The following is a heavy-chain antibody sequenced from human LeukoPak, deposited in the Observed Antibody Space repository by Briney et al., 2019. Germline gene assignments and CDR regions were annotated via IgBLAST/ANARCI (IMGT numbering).Heavy chain of an antibody. V-gene: IGHV4-59*08. J-gene: IGHJ5*02. CDR3: ARLNYSGSSHTYNWFDP. D-gene: IGHD1-26*01. CDR2: IYYCGST. CDR1: GGSISSYY. Sequence: PSETLPLTCTVSGGSISSYYWSWIRQPPGKGLEWIGYIYYCGSTNYNPSLKSRVTISVDTSKNQFSLKLSSVTAADTAVYYCARLNYSGSSHTYNWFDPWGQGTLVTVSS.